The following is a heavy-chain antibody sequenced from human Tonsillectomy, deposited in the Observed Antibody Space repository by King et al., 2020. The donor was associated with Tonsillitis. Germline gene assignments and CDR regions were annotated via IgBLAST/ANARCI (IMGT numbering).Heavy chain of an antibody. Sequence: QLQESGPGQVKTSQTLFLTCTVSGGSVSSGDHWGWIRHFPGRGLEWIGDISASGYFSYNSSLQSRLSLSVDRSRNTFSLDLTSVTVADTAIYYCARASRAYIYVSFDLWGQGIVVTVSS. CDR1: GGSVSSGDH. J-gene: IGHJ5*02. CDR2: ISASGYF. CDR3: ARASRAYIYVSFDL. V-gene: IGHV4-31*03. D-gene: IGHD3-16*01.